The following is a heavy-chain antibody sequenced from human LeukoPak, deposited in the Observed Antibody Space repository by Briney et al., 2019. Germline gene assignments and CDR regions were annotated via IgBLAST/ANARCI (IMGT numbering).Heavy chain of an antibody. D-gene: IGHD3-16*01. V-gene: IGHV4-39*01. J-gene: IGHJ4*02. CDR2: IYYSGTT. CDR1: GGSITRGTNY. CDR3: ARHNPYIDY. Sequence: PSETLSLTCTVSGGSITRGTNYWGWIRQPPGEGLEWIGSIYYSGTTYYNPSLKSRVTISIDTSKNQVSLKLTSVTATDTAVYYCARHNPYIDYWGQGTLVTVSS.